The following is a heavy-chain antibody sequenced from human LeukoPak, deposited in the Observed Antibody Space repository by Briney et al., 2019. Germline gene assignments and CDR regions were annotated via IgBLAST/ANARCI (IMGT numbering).Heavy chain of an antibody. CDR3: ARNPPRTGDFNS. CDR2: MSPNNGDT. Sequence: ASVKVSCKTSGYTFTNYDINWVRQATGQGLEWLGWMSPNNGDTGYAQKFQGRVTMTRDTSTNTAYMELSGLTSEDAAVYYCARNPPRTGDFNSWGQGALVTVSS. V-gene: IGHV1-8*01. J-gene: IGHJ4*02. CDR1: GYTFTNYD. D-gene: IGHD7-27*01.